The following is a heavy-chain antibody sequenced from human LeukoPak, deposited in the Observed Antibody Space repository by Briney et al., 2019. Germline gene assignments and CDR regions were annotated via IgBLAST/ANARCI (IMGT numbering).Heavy chain of an antibody. CDR1: GGTFSSYA. J-gene: IGHJ6*03. V-gene: IGHV1-69*01. D-gene: IGHD3-3*01. Sequence: SVKVSCKASGGTFSSYAISWVRQAPGQGLEWMGGIIPIFGTANYAQKFQGRVTITADESTSTAYMELSSLRSEDTAVYYCARESITIFGVVIDYYMDVWSKGTTVTVSS. CDR3: ARESITIFGVVIDYYMDV. CDR2: IIPIFGTA.